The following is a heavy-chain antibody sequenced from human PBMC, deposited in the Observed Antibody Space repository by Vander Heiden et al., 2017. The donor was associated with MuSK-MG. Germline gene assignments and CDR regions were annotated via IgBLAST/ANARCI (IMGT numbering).Heavy chain of an antibody. Sequence: QVQLVESGGGVVQPGRSLRLSCAASGFTFSSYAMHWVRQAPGKGLEWVAVISDDGSNKYYADSVKGRFTISRDSSKNTLYLQMNGLRAEDTAVYYCARDAGDDILTGYYPHHYGMDVWGQGTTVTVSS. CDR3: ARDAGDDILTGYYPHHYGMDV. J-gene: IGHJ6*02. D-gene: IGHD3-9*01. CDR2: ISDDGSNK. V-gene: IGHV3-30*04. CDR1: GFTFSSYA.